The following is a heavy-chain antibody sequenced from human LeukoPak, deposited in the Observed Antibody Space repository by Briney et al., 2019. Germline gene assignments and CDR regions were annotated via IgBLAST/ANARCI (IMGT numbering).Heavy chain of an antibody. J-gene: IGHJ6*02. D-gene: IGHD1-14*01. CDR3: ARDRPYGMDV. V-gene: IGHV4-34*01. CDR1: GGSFSGYY. CDR2: ISHSGST. Sequence: PSENLSLTCAVYGGSFSGYYWSWIRQPPGKGLEWVGEISHSGSTNYTLSLKSRVTISPDTSKNQFSLKLRSVTAADTAVYYCARDRPYGMDVWGLGTPVTVSS.